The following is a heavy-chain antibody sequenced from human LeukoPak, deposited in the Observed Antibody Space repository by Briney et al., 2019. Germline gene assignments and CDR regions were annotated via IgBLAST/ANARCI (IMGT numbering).Heavy chain of an antibody. CDR3: ARRRITMVRGVYAFDI. D-gene: IGHD3-10*01. V-gene: IGHV4-4*08. J-gene: IGHJ3*02. Sequence: SSETLSLTCTVSGGSFTTYYWSWIRQPAGRGLEWIGHIDSSGSTYYNPSLKSRVTISVDTSKNQFSLKLSSVTAADTAVYYCARRRITMVRGVYAFDIWGQGTMVTVSS. CDR1: GGSFTTYY. CDR2: IDSSGST.